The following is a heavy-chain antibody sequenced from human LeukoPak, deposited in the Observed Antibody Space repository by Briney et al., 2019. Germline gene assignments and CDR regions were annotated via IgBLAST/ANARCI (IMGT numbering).Heavy chain of an antibody. CDR3: ARLRYNRIDI. V-gene: IGHV4-34*01. D-gene: IGHD1-14*01. CDR1: GGSFSGYY. Sequence: SETLSLTCAVYGGSFSGYYWSWIRQPPGKGLEWIGEINHSGSTNYNPSLKSRVTISVDTSKSQFSLKLSSVTAADTAVYYCARLRYNRIDIWGQGTMVTVSS. CDR2: INHSGST. J-gene: IGHJ3*02.